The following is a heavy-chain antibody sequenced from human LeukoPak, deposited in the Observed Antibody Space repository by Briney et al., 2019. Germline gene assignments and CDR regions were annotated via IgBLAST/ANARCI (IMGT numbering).Heavy chain of an antibody. D-gene: IGHD2-2*01. CDR1: GYTFTSYG. V-gene: IGHV1-18*01. CDR2: ISAYNGNT. CDR3: ARGRSEDCSSTSCYGRGYNWFDP. Sequence: GASVKVSCKASGYTFTSYGISWVRQAPGQGLEWMGWISAYNGNTNYAQKLQGRVTMTTDTSTSTAYMELRSLRSDDTAVYYCARGRSEDCSSTSCYGRGYNWFDPWGQGTLVTVSS. J-gene: IGHJ5*02.